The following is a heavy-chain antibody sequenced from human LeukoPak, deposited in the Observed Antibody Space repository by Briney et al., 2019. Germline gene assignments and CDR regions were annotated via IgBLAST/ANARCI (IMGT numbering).Heavy chain of an antibody. J-gene: IGHJ2*01. V-gene: IGHV3-23*01. CDR3: AKDRYYDSSGYYPPYWYFDL. CDR1: GFTFSSYA. Sequence: GGSLRLSCAASGFTFSSYAMSWVRQAPGKGLEWVSAISGSGGSTYYADSGKGRFTISRDNSKNTLYLQMNSLRAEDTAVYYCAKDRYYDSSGYYPPYWYFDLWGRGTLVTVSS. CDR2: ISGSGGST. D-gene: IGHD3-22*01.